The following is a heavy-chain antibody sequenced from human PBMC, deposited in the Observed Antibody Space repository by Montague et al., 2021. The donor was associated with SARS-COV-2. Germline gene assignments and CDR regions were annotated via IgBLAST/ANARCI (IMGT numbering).Heavy chain of an antibody. CDR2: IKQSGST. V-gene: IGHV4-34*01. CDR1: GGSFGDDH. J-gene: IGHJ5*02. CDR3: ARHRNYGDHSLDNWFHL. Sequence: SDTLSLTCAVYGGSFGDDHWSWIRQPPGKGLEWIGDIKQSGSTNYNPSLKSRGTISVDTSKNQFSLKLTSVTAADTAVYYCARHRNYGDHSLDNWFHLWGQGTLVTVSS. D-gene: IGHD4-17*01.